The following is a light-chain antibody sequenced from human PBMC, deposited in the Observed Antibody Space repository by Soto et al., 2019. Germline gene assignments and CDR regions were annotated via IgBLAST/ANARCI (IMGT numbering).Light chain of an antibody. CDR3: NSYTSSSTLV. J-gene: IGLJ2*01. CDR2: NVY. V-gene: IGLV2-14*03. CDR1: SSDVGGYNF. Sequence: QSALTQPASVSGSPGQSITISCTGTSSDVGGYNFVSWYQQHPGTAPKLMLYNVYDRPSGISHRFSGSRSGNTASLTISGLQAEDEAHYYCNSYTSSSTLVFGGGTKLTFL.